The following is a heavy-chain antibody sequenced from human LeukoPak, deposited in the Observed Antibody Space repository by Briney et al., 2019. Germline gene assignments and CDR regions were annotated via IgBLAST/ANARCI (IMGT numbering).Heavy chain of an antibody. CDR2: IRYDGSNK. CDR1: GFIFSSFG. J-gene: IGHJ5*02. V-gene: IGHV3-30*02. D-gene: IGHD4-17*01. CDR3: AKDRGDYTNWFDP. Sequence: GGSLRLSCAASGFIFSSFGMHWVRQAPGKGLEWVAFIRYDGSNKYLADSVKGRFTISRDNSKNTLYLQMNSPRAEDTAIYYCAKDRGDYTNWFDPWGQGTLVTVSS.